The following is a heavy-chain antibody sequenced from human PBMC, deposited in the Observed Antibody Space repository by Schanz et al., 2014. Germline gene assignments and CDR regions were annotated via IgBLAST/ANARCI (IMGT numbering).Heavy chain of an antibody. D-gene: IGHD6-13*01. CDR3: ASSGAGYSSSWDFDY. CDR1: GGTFSSYS. J-gene: IGHJ4*02. Sequence: QVHLVQSGAEVKKPGSSVKVSCKASGGTFSSYSISWVRQAPGQGLEWMGRIISILGIPNYAQKFQGRVTITADKSTFTAYMDVSSLRSEDTAVYYCASSGAGYSSSWDFDYWGQGTLVTVSS. V-gene: IGHV1-69*02. CDR2: IISILGIP.